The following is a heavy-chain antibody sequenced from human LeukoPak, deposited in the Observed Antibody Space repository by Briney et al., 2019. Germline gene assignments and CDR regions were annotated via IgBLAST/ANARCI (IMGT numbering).Heavy chain of an antibody. D-gene: IGHD5-24*01. J-gene: IGHJ4*02. CDR2: IIPIFDTA. CDR3: ARSVEMATISLDY. CDR1: GGIFSSYA. V-gene: IGHV1-69*13. Sequence: ASVTVSCKASGGIFSSYAISWVRQAPGQGLEWMGGIIPIFDTANYAQKFQGRVTITADESTSTAYMELSSLRSEDTAMYYCARSVEMATISLDYWGQGTLVTVSS.